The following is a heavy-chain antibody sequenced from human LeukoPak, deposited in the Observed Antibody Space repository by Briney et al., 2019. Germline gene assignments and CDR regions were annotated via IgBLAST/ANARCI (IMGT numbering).Heavy chain of an antibody. CDR2: FHYTGNT. CDR1: AGSISSSSYS. V-gene: IGHV4-39*01. CDR3: ARHGLISSGWSHWFDP. Sequence: SETLSLTCTVSAGSISSSSYSWGWIRQPPGKGLEWIGTFHYTGNTYYSPSLKSRVTISVDTSKNLFSLKLSSMTAADTAVYYCARHGLISSGWSHWFDPWGQGTLVTVSS. D-gene: IGHD6-13*01. J-gene: IGHJ5*02.